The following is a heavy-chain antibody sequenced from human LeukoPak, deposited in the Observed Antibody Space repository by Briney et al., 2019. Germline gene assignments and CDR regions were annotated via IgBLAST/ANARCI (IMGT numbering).Heavy chain of an antibody. CDR1: GFTFSSYE. V-gene: IGHV3-23*01. D-gene: IGHD3-10*02. CDR3: AELGITMIGGV. Sequence: GGSLRLSCAASGFTFSSYEMNWVRQAPGKGLEWVSTFSGSGGNTYYADSVKGRFTISRDNSKNTLYLQMNSLRAEDTAVYYCAELGITMIGGVWGKGTTVTISS. J-gene: IGHJ6*04. CDR2: FSGSGGNT.